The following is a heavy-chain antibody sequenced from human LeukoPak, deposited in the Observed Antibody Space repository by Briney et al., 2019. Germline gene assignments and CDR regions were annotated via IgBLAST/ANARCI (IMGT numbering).Heavy chain of an antibody. V-gene: IGHV1-46*01. CDR1: GYTFTSYY. Sequence: ASVKVSCKASGYTFTSYYMHWVRQAPGQGLEWMGIINPSGGSTSYAQKFQVRVTMTRDTSTSTVYMELSSLRSEDTAVYYCAREGGLGYCSSTSCSDFDYWGQGTLVTVSS. J-gene: IGHJ4*02. D-gene: IGHD2-2*01. CDR2: INPSGGST. CDR3: AREGGLGYCSSTSCSDFDY.